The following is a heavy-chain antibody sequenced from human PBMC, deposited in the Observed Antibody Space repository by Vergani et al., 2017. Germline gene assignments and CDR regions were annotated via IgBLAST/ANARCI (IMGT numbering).Heavy chain of an antibody. CDR1: GYTLTELS. Sequence: QVQLVQSGAEVKKPGASVKVSCKVSGYTLTELSMHCVRQAPGKGLEWMGGFDPEDGETIYAQKFQGRVTMTEDTSTDTAYMELSSLRSEDTAVYYCATRLHLSGSYFYYFDYWGQGTLVTVSS. CDR3: ATRLHLSGSYFYYFDY. CDR2: FDPEDGET. D-gene: IGHD1-26*01. J-gene: IGHJ4*02. V-gene: IGHV1-24*01.